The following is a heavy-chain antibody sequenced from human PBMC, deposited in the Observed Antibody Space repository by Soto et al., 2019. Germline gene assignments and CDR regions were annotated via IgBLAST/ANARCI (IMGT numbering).Heavy chain of an antibody. CDR1: GFTFSTFG. CDR2: ISSSSTTI. D-gene: IGHD2-21*01. V-gene: IGHV3-48*02. J-gene: IGHJ5*01. Sequence: PRGSLRLSCAASGFTFSTFGMNWVRQAPGKGLEWISYISSSSTTIFYGGSVEGRFTVSRDNAENSLYLQMNSLRDEDTAVYYCERVKGGAVIGLNCFDFCGQGSLVIVSA. CDR3: ERVKGGAVIGLNCFDF.